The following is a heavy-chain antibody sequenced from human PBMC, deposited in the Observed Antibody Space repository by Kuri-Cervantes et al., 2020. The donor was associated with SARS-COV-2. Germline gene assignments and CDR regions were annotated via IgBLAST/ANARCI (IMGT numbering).Heavy chain of an antibody. CDR2: ISYDGSNK. CDR1: GFTFSSYG. D-gene: IGHD3-3*01. J-gene: IGHJ6*02. Sequence: GGSLRLSCAASGFTFSSYGMHWVRQAPGKGLEWVAVISYDGSNKYYADSVKGRFTISRDNSKNTLYLQMNSLRAEDTAVYYCAKVFTIFGVITNYYYYYGMDVWGQGPTVTVSS. V-gene: IGHV3-30*18. CDR3: AKVFTIFGVITNYYYYYGMDV.